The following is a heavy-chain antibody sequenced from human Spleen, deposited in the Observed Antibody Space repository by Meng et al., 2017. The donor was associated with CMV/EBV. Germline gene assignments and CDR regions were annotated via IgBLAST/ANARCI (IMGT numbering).Heavy chain of an antibody. CDR3: ARDRVLWFGEATSPYYGMDV. Sequence: GESLKISCAASGFTFSSYWMSWVRQAPGKGLEWVANIKQDGSEKYYVDSVKGRFTISRDNAKNSLYLQMNSLRAEDTAVYYCARDRVLWFGEATSPYYGMDVWGQGTTVTVS. V-gene: IGHV3-7*01. J-gene: IGHJ6*02. CDR1: GFTFSSYW. CDR2: IKQDGSEK. D-gene: IGHD3-10*01.